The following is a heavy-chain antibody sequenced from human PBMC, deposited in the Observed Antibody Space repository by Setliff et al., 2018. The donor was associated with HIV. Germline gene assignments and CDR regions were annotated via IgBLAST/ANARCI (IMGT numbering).Heavy chain of an antibody. CDR1: GFTFSVHG. J-gene: IGHJ6*02. CDR3: AKDNDYVWGSFSAASKGRYGMDV. V-gene: IGHV3-30*02. D-gene: IGHD3-16*01. CDR2: IRYDGSNK. Sequence: GGSLRLSCAASGFTFSVHGMHWVRQAPGKGLEWVAFIRYDGSNKYYADSVKGRFTISRDNSKNTLYLQMNSLRAEDTAVYYCAKDNDYVWGSFSAASKGRYGMDVWGQGTTVTVSS.